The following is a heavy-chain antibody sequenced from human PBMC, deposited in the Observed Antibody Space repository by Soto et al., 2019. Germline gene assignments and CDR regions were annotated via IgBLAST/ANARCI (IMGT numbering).Heavy chain of an antibody. Sequence: ASVKVSCKASGYTFTSYDINWVRQATGQGLEWMGWMNPNSGNTGYAQKFQGRVTMTRNTSISTAYMELSSLRSEDTAVYYCAREQMYYYDSSGYPTNWFDPWGQGTLVTVSS. J-gene: IGHJ5*02. D-gene: IGHD3-22*01. CDR1: GYTFTSYD. V-gene: IGHV1-8*01. CDR3: AREQMYYYDSSGYPTNWFDP. CDR2: MNPNSGNT.